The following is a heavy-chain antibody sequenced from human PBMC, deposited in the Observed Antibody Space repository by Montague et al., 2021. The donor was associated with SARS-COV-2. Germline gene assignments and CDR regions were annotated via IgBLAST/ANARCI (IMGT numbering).Heavy chain of an antibody. Sequence: SETLSLTCAVYGGSFSGYYWSWIRQPPGKGLEWIGEINQSGSTNXNPSLTSRVTLSVDTSKKQFSLKLSSLTAADTAVYYCARVAGGYYHDSSAYFDYWGQGSLVTVSS. D-gene: IGHD3-22*01. CDR2: INQSGST. CDR1: GGSFSGYY. V-gene: IGHV4-34*01. J-gene: IGHJ4*02. CDR3: ARVAGGYYHDSSAYFDY.